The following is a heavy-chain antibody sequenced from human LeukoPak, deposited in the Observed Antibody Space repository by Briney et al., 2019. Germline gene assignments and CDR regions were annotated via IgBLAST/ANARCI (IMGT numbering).Heavy chain of an antibody. CDR1: GFTFSSYG. Sequence: PGGSLRLSCAASGFTFSSYGMHWVRQAPGKGLEWVAVISYDGSNKYYADSVKGRFTISRDNSKNTLYLQMNSLRAEDTAVYYCAKGRKRWLQPDYYYYYGMDVWGQGTTVTVSS. D-gene: IGHD5-24*01. J-gene: IGHJ6*02. CDR3: AKGRKRWLQPDYYYYYGMDV. CDR2: ISYDGSNK. V-gene: IGHV3-30*18.